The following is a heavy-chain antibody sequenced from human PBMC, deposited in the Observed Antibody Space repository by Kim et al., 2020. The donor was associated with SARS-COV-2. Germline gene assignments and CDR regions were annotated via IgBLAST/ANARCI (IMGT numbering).Heavy chain of an antibody. D-gene: IGHD4-4*01. V-gene: IGHV3-9*01. Sequence: GGSLRLSCAASGFTFHDYAMNWVRQAPGKGLEWVSGITWNSGNRGYADSVRGRFTISRDNAKNSLYLQMDSLRAEDTGLYYRAKDRRKVTDGFDIWGQGT. CDR1: GFTFHDYA. J-gene: IGHJ3*02. CDR2: ITWNSGNR. CDR3: AKDRRKVTDGFDI.